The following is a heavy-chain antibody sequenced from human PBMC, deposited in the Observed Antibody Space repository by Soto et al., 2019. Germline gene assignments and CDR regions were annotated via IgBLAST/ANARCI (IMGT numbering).Heavy chain of an antibody. CDR1: GYSFTSYW. Sequence: PGESLKISCKGSGYSFTSYWISWVRQMPGKGLEWMGRIDPSDSYTNYSPSFQGHVTISADKSISTAYLQWSSLKASDTAMYYCARQGGSSSKDNWFDPWGQGTLVTVSS. J-gene: IGHJ5*02. CDR2: IDPSDSYT. D-gene: IGHD6-13*01. CDR3: ARQGGSSSKDNWFDP. V-gene: IGHV5-10-1*01.